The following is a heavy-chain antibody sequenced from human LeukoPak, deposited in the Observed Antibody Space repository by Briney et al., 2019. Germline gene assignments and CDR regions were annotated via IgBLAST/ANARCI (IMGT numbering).Heavy chain of an antibody. J-gene: IGHJ1*01. CDR1: GFSFRSHG. D-gene: IGHD3-16*01. V-gene: IGHV3-23*01. CDR3: AKDDDWGRFNH. CDR2: ISPRGDIT. Sequence: GESLRLSCAASGFSFRSHGMNWVRQAPGKGLEWVSGISPRGDITYYTDSVRGRFTISRDNFKNTVSLQVNSLRAEDTAMYYCAKDDDWGRFNHWGQGTLVTVSS.